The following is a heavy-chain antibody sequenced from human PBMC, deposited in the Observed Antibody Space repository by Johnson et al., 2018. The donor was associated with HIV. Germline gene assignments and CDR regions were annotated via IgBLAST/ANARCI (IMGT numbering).Heavy chain of an antibody. CDR2: IKQDGSEK. CDR3: AKSSGSSGAFDI. V-gene: IGHV3-7*02. J-gene: IGHJ3*02. Sequence: VQLVETGGGVVRPGGSLRLSCAASGFTFSNHWMSWVRQAPGQGLEWVANIKQDGSEKYYVDTVKGRFTISRDNAKNSLYLQMNSLRAEDTAVYYCAKSSGSSGAFDIWGQGTMVTVSS. D-gene: IGHD2-15*01. CDR1: GFTFSNHW.